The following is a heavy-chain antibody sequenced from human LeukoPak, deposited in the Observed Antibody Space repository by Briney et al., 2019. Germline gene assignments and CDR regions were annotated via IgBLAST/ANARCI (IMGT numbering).Heavy chain of an antibody. Sequence: ASVKVSCKASGGTFSSYAISWVRQAPGQGLEWMGGIIPIFGTANYAQKFQGRVTITADESTSTAYMELSSLRSEDTAVYYCARWARYIVYCSSTSCSWERYFDNWGQGTLVTVSS. J-gene: IGHJ4*02. CDR2: IIPIFGTA. CDR3: ARWARYIVYCSSTSCSWERYFDN. CDR1: GGTFSSYA. D-gene: IGHD2-2*01. V-gene: IGHV1-69*13.